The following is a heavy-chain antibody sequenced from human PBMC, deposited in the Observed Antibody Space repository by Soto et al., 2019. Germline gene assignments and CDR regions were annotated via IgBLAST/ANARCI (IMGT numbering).Heavy chain of an antibody. CDR1: GFTFSSYG. V-gene: IGHV3-30*18. CDR2: ILYDGSNQ. Sequence: QVQLVESGGGVVQPGRSLRLSCAASGFTFSSYGMHWVRQAPGKGLEGVAVILYDGSNQYYAGSVKGLFNISRDNSKNTLYLQMNSLRAEDTAVYYCAKDSGRPDYGDDGDGGWGNDYWGQGTLVTVSS. D-gene: IGHD4-17*01. CDR3: AKDSGRPDYGDDGDGGWGNDY. J-gene: IGHJ4*02.